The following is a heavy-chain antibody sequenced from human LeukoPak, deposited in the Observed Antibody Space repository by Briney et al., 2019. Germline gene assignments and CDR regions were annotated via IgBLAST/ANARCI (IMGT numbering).Heavy chain of an antibody. CDR3: ARLPYDFWSGYYQVDV. D-gene: IGHD3-3*01. J-gene: IGHJ6*02. Sequence: ASVKVSCKASGYTFTGYYIQWVRQAPGQGLEWMGWINPNSGATKYVQKFKGRVTMTRDTSISKAYMELTKLTSDDTAVYYCARLPYDFWSGYYQVDVWGQGTTVTVSS. CDR1: GYTFTGYY. V-gene: IGHV1-2*02. CDR2: INPNSGAT.